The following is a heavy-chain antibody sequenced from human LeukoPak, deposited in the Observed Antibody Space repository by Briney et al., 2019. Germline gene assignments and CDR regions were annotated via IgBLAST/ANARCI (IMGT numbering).Heavy chain of an antibody. Sequence: GGSLRLSCAASGFTFSSYWMHWVRQAPGKGLVWVSRISSDGSSTSYADSVKGRFTISRDNAKNTLYLQMNSLRAEDTAVYYCARSHYYGPYYFDYWGQGTLVTVSS. CDR2: ISSDGSST. V-gene: IGHV3-74*01. CDR1: GFTFSSYW. D-gene: IGHD3-10*01. CDR3: ARSHYYGPYYFDY. J-gene: IGHJ4*02.